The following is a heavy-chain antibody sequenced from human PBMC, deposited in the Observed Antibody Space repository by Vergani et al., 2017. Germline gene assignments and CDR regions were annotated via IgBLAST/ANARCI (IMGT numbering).Heavy chain of an antibody. J-gene: IGHJ4*02. CDR1: GYTFTGYS. CDR2: IIPNSGGT. Sequence: QVQLVQSGAEVTKPGASVKVSCKASGYTFTGYSLHWVLPAPGQGLEWMGWIIPNSGGTNSAQKFQGRVTMTRETSLSTAYMEMSRLRSDDTAVYYCARVGGSWSYYAPSAYYFDYWGQGTLVTVSS. CDR3: ARVGGSWSYYAPSAYYFDY. D-gene: IGHD3-10*01. V-gene: IGHV1-2*02.